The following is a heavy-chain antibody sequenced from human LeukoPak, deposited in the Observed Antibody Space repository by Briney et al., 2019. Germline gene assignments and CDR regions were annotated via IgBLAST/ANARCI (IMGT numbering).Heavy chain of an antibody. Sequence: GGSLRLSCAASGFTFSSYEMNWVRQAPGKGLEWVSYISSSGTTIYYADSVKGRFTISRDNAKNSLYLQMNSLRVEDTAVYYCARGPPRRLDYWGQGALVTVSS. V-gene: IGHV3-48*03. CDR1: GFTFSSYE. J-gene: IGHJ4*02. CDR3: ARGPPRRLDY. CDR2: ISSSGTTI.